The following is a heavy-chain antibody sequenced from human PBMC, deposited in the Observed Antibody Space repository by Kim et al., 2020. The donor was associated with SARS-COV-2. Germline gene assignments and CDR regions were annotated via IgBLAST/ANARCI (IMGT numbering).Heavy chain of an antibody. CDR2: IGTAGNT. D-gene: IGHD6-13*01. V-gene: IGHV3-13*01. J-gene: IGHJ4*02. CDR3: ARPNRAYSCSQGIDY. Sequence: GGSLRLSCAASGFTFSIYDMHWVRQGPRKGLEWVSGIGTAGNTYYAGSVKGRFTISRENAKNSLYLHMNSLRDGDTAVYYCARPNRAYSCSQGIDYWGQGTLVTVSS. CDR1: GFTFSIYD.